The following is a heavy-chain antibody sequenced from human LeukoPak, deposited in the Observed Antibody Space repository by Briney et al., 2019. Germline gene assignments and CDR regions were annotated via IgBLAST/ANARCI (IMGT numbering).Heavy chain of an antibody. CDR2: ISSSSSYI. Sequence: GGSLRLSCAASGFTFSSYSMNWVRQAPGKGLEWVSSISSSSSYIYYADSVKGRFTISRDNAKNSLYLQMNSLRAEDTAVNYCARDYLGTDYGDERAAFDIWGQGTMVTVSS. V-gene: IGHV3-21*01. D-gene: IGHD4-17*01. J-gene: IGHJ3*02. CDR1: GFTFSSYS. CDR3: ARDYLGTDYGDERAAFDI.